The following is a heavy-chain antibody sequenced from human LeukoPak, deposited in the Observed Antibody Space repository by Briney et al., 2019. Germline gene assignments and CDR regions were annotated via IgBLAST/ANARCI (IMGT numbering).Heavy chain of an antibody. D-gene: IGHD6-6*01. CDR3: SRAEFSNCPLYYGMEV. CDR2: IYFSGTST. J-gene: IGHJ6*02. V-gene: IGHV4-4*08. Sequence: PSETLSLTCTLFGGSISRSYWSWLRQPPGRELEWIGYIYFSGTSTTYNPSPQSRVTIFVDTAKNPFSLKLRYVTAADSGLYYCSRAEFSNCPLYYGMEVWGQGTTVTVSS. CDR1: GGSISRSY.